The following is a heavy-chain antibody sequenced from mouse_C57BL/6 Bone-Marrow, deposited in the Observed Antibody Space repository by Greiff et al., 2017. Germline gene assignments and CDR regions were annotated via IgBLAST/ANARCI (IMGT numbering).Heavy chain of an antibody. CDR1: GFTFSDYG. CDR2: ISSGSSTI. V-gene: IGHV5-17*01. CDR3: ARGLPYAMDY. J-gene: IGHJ4*01. Sequence: EVKVVESGGGLVKPGGSLKLSCAASGFTFSDYGMHWVRQAPEKGLEWVAYISSGSSTIYYADTVKGRFTISRDNAKNTLFLQVTSLRSEDTAMYYCARGLPYAMDYWGQGTSVTVSS. D-gene: IGHD2-2*01.